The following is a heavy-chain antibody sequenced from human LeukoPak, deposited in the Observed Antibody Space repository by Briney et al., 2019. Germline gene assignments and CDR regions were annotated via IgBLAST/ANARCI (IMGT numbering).Heavy chain of an antibody. CDR3: ARGQRAHVEWYYYMDV. J-gene: IGHJ6*03. V-gene: IGHV3-30*04. CDR2: ISYDGSSK. CDR1: GFTFNNYA. Sequence: GGSLRLSCAASGFTFNNYAIHRVRQAPGKGLDWVAVISYDGSSKYYADSLKGRFTISRDNSKNTLYLQMNSLRADDTAVYYCARGQRAHVEWYYYMDVWGKGTTVTVSS. D-gene: IGHD1-26*01.